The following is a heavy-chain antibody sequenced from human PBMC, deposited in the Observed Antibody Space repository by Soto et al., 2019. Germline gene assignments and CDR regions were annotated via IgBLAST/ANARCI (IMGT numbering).Heavy chain of an antibody. CDR3: ARVGYCTSTSSNCPFES. V-gene: IGHV3-33*01. CDR2: VWYDGSNI. CDR1: GFIFRSYG. Sequence: GGSLRLSCETSGFIFRSYGMHRVRQAPGKGLEWVAVVWYDGSNIDYGESVKGRFTVSRDDSKNTLYLQMNNLRADDTAVYYCARVGYCTSTSSNCPFESWGQGT. J-gene: IGHJ4*02. D-gene: IGHD2-2*01.